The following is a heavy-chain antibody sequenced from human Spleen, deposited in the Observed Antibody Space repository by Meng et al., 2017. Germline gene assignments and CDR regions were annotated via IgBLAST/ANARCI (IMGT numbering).Heavy chain of an antibody. CDR2: INHSGST. D-gene: IGHD4-11*01. CDR3: ARGPTTMAHDFDY. CDR1: GGSFSGNY. J-gene: IGHJ4*02. V-gene: IGHV4-34*01. Sequence: QVQPQQWGAGLFKPSETLSLTCGVYGGSFSGNYWSWIRQPPGKGLEWIGEINHSGSTNYNPSLESRATISVDTSQNNLSLKLSSVTAADSAVYYCARGPTTMAHDFDYWGQGTLVTVS.